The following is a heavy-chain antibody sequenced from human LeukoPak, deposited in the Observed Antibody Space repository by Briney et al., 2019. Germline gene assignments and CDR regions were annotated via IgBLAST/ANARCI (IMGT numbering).Heavy chain of an antibody. V-gene: IGHV3-48*04. CDR3: ARGYYDFWSGYQTWGPFDY. Sequence: GGSLRLSCAASGFTFSSYAMSWVRQAPGKGLEWVSYISSSGSTIYYADSVKGRFTISRDNAKNSLYLQMNSLRAEDTAVYYCARGYYDFWSGYQTWGPFDYWGQGTLVTVSS. CDR1: GFTFSSYA. CDR2: ISSSGSTI. J-gene: IGHJ4*02. D-gene: IGHD3-3*01.